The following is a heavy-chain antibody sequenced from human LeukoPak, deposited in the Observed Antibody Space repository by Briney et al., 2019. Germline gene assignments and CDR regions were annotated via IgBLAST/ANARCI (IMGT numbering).Heavy chain of an antibody. D-gene: IGHD3-22*01. CDR1: GFTFSNYW. V-gene: IGHV3-7*03. CDR2: IKEVGSEK. J-gene: IGHJ3*02. Sequence: GGSLRLSCAASGFTFSNYWMSWVRQAPGKGLEWVANIKEVGSEKYYVDSVKGRFTISRDNAKNSLYLQMNSLRAEDTAVYYCARESPYYYDSPDAFDIWGQGTMVTVSS. CDR3: ARESPYYYDSPDAFDI.